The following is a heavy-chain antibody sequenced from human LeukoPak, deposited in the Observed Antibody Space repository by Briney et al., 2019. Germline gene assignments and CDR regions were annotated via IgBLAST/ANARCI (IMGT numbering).Heavy chain of an antibody. D-gene: IGHD5-24*01. CDR1: GFTFSSHG. CDR2: IWYDGSHR. V-gene: IGHV3-33*01. J-gene: IGHJ4*02. CDR3: VRDNAAADGALDY. Sequence: GRSLRLSCVASGFTFSSHGMHWVRQAPGKGLEWVAVIWYDGSHRYYPDSVKGRFTISRDNSKNTLFLQMDSLRVDDTAVYYCVRDNAAADGALDYWGQGSLVTVSS.